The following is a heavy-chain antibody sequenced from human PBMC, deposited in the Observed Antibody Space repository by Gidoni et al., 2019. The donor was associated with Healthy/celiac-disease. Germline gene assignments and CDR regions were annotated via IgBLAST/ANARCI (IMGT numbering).Heavy chain of an antibody. CDR2: ISSSSSYT. Sequence: QVQLVESGGGLVKPGGSLRLPCAASGFAFSDYYMSCIRQAPGKGLEWVSYISSSSSYTNYADSGKGRFTISRDNAKNSLYLQMNSLRAEDTAVYYCARVTGERGYYYGMDVWGQGTTVTVSS. CDR1: GFAFSDYY. V-gene: IGHV3-11*05. D-gene: IGHD1-1*01. J-gene: IGHJ6*02. CDR3: ARVTGERGYYYGMDV.